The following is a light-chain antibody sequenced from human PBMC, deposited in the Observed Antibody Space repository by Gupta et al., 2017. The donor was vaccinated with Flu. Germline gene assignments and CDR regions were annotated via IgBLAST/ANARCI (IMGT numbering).Light chain of an antibody. Sequence: QSVLAQPPSASGTPGQRVTISCSGSSSNIGSNTVNWYQQVPGMAPKLLIYGNNQRPSGVPARFSCSKSGTSASLAINGLQSEDEADYYCAAWDDSMNGHYVFGTGTKVTVL. V-gene: IGLV1-44*01. CDR1: SSNIGSNT. J-gene: IGLJ1*01. CDR2: GNN. CDR3: AAWDDSMNGHYV.